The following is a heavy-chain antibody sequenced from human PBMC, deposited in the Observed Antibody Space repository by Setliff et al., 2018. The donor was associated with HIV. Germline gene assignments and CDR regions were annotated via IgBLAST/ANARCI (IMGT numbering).Heavy chain of an antibody. CDR2: FYYSGST. V-gene: IGHV4-39*03. Sequence: PSETLSLTCTVSGVSFGSSDYYRAWIRQPPGKGLEWIGSFYYSGSTYYNPSLKSRVTISVDTSKNQFSLRLTSVTAADTAVYSCSRGLGRWPYLIDSWGQGTLVTVSS. CDR1: GVSFGSSDYY. CDR3: SRGLGRWPYLIDS. J-gene: IGHJ4*02. D-gene: IGHD2-2*01.